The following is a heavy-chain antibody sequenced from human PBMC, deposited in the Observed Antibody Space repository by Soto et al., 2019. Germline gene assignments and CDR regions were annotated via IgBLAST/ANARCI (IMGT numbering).Heavy chain of an antibody. Sequence: SETLSLTCAVSGYSISSGYYWGWIRQPPGKGLEWIGSIYHNGSTYYNPSLKSRVTISVDTSKNQFSLKLSSVTAADTAVYYCARASSSWSLYYYYYGMDVWGQGTTVTVSS. CDR2: IYHNGST. CDR3: ARASSSWSLYYYYYGMDV. V-gene: IGHV4-38-2*01. CDR1: GYSISSGYY. J-gene: IGHJ6*02. D-gene: IGHD6-13*01.